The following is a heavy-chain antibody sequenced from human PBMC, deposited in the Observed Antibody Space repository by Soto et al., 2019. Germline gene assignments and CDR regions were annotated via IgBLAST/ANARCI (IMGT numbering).Heavy chain of an antibody. CDR2: IWYDGSNK. J-gene: IGHJ6*02. V-gene: IGHV3-33*01. Sequence: PGGSLRLSCAASGFTFSSYGMHWVRQAPGKGLEWVAVIWYDGSNKYYADSVKGRFTISRDNSKNTLYLQMNSLRAEDTAVYYWARDPGVVAEYYYYYGMDVWGQGTTVTVSS. CDR3: ARDPGVVAEYYYYYGMDV. D-gene: IGHD6-19*01. CDR1: GFTFSSYG.